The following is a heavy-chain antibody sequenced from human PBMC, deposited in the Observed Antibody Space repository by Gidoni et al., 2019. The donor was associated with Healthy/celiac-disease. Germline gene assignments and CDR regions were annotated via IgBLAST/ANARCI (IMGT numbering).Heavy chain of an antibody. J-gene: IGHJ4*02. CDR3: AKGGGVGATTSVDY. Sequence: EVQLLESGGGLVQPGGSLRLSCAASGFTFSSYDMSWVRQAPGKGREWVPAISGSGGSTYYADSVKGRFTISRDNSKNTLYLQMNSPRAEDTAVYYCAKGGGVGATTSVDYWGQGTLVTVSS. CDR2: ISGSGGST. V-gene: IGHV3-23*01. D-gene: IGHD1-26*01. CDR1: GFTFSSYD.